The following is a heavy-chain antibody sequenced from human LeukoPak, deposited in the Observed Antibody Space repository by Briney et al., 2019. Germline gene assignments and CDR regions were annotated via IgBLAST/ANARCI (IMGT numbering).Heavy chain of an antibody. CDR3: AREHFDL. Sequence: SETLSLTCTVCGGSISSGGYCWSWIRQPPGKGLEWIGYIYHSGSTYYNPSLKSRVTISVDRSKNQFSLKLSSVTAADTAVYYCAREHFDLWGRGTLVTVSS. CDR2: IYHSGST. J-gene: IGHJ2*01. CDR1: GGSISSGGYC. V-gene: IGHV4-30-2*01.